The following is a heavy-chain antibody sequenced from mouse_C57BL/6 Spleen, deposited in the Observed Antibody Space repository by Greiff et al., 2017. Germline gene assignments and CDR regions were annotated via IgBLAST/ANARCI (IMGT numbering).Heavy chain of an antibody. CDR3: ARGTGGSAWFAY. J-gene: IGHJ3*01. CDR2: IDPSDSYT. V-gene: IGHV1-50*01. Sequence: QVQLQQPGAELVKPGASVKLSCKASGYTFTSYWMQWVKQRPGQGLEWIGEIDPSDSYTNYNQKFKGKATLTVDTSSSTAYMPLSSLTSEDSAVYYCARGTGGSAWFAYWGQGTLVTVSA. CDR1: GYTFTSYW. D-gene: IGHD4-1*01.